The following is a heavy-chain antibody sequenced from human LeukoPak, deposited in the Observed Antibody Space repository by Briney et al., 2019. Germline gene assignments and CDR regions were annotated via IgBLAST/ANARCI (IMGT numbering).Heavy chain of an antibody. D-gene: IGHD4-11*01. CDR2: IYSGGST. CDR1: GFTFSSYG. V-gene: IGHV3-66*01. Sequence: GGSLRLSCAASGFTFSSYGMSWVRQAPGKGLEWVSVIYSGGSTYYADSVKGRFTISRDNSKNTLYLQMNSLRAEDTAVYYCSRGQHRVTYSDDGFDIWGQGTMVTVSS. CDR3: SRGQHRVTYSDDGFDI. J-gene: IGHJ3*02.